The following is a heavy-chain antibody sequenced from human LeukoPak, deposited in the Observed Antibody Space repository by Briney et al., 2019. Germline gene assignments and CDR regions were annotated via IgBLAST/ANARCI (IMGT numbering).Heavy chain of an antibody. J-gene: IGHJ6*02. V-gene: IGHV3-30*03. D-gene: IGHD2-15*01. CDR2: IEYDGSNK. CDR3: TSLLLGDGMDV. Sequence: GGSLRLSCAASGLTISSYGMHWVRQAPGKGLEWVAVIEYDGSNKYYVDSVKGRFTISRDNPKNTVYLQMNSLRAEDTAVYYCTSLLLGDGMDVWGQGTTVIVSS. CDR1: GLTISSYG.